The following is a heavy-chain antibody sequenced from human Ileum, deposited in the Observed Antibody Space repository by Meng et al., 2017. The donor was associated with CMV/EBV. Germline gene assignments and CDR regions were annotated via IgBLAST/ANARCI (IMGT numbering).Heavy chain of an antibody. CDR1: GFTFSSYW. J-gene: IGHJ4*02. CDR3: ARGGGRYEY. Sequence: GESLKTSCEASGFTFSSYWMSWVRQAPGKGLEWVANIKQDGNEIYYVDSVKGRFTISRDNSKNSLYLQMNSLRAEDTAVYYCARGGGRYEYWGQGTLVTVSS. D-gene: IGHD6-19*01. V-gene: IGHV3-7*01. CDR2: IKQDGNEI.